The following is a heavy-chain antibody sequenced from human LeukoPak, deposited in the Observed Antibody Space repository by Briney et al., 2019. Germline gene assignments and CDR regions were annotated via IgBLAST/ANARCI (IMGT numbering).Heavy chain of an antibody. Sequence: GGSLRLSCAASGFTFSNAWMSWVRQAPGKGLEWVGRIKSKTDGGTTDYAAPVKGRFTISRDDSKNTLYLQMNSLKTEDTAVYYCTTDSADYDFWSGSGYWGQGTLVTVSS. CDR1: GFTFSNAW. D-gene: IGHD3-3*01. CDR2: IKSKTDGGTT. J-gene: IGHJ4*02. V-gene: IGHV3-15*01. CDR3: TTDSADYDFWSGSGY.